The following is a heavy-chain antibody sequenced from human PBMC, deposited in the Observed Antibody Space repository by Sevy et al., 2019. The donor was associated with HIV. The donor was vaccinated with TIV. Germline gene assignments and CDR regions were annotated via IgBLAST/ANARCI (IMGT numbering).Heavy chain of an antibody. D-gene: IGHD3-9*01. CDR2: INPSGGST. Sequence: ASVKVSCKASGYTFTSNYMHWVRQAPGQGLAWMGIINPSGGSTSYAQKFQGRVTMTRDTSTSTVYMELSSLRSEDTAVYYCARDSDNYDILTGYYPFDYWGQGTLVTVSS. V-gene: IGHV1-46*01. J-gene: IGHJ4*02. CDR3: ARDSDNYDILTGYYPFDY. CDR1: GYTFTSNY.